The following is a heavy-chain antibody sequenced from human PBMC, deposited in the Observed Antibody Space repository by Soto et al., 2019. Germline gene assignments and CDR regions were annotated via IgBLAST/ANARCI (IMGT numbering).Heavy chain of an antibody. CDR2: ISSNSAYI. Sequence: GGSLRLSCAASGFTFRSFTMNWVRQAPGKGLEWVSTISSNSAYIYYTDALRGRFTISRDNAKNSLHLLMNSLRAEDTAVYYCTRDASRDSSARGWFDPWGPGTLVTVSS. J-gene: IGHJ5*02. D-gene: IGHD6-13*01. CDR3: TRDASRDSSARGWFDP. V-gene: IGHV3-21*01. CDR1: GFTFRSFT.